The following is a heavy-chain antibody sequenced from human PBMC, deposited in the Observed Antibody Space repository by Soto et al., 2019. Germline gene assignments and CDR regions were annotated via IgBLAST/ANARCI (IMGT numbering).Heavy chain of an antibody. V-gene: IGHV4-59*01. D-gene: IGHD3-10*01. CDR2: IYYIGST. J-gene: IGHJ4*02. CDR3: ASLGWVGTTYYIDF. CDR1: GGSISSYY. Sequence: QVQLQESGPGLVKASETLSLTCTVAGGSISSYYWSWIRQPPGKGLEWIGDIYYIGSTNYKPSLKSRVTISVDTSKKQFALKLSSVSAADTAVYHGASLGWVGTTYYIDFWGQGILVTFTS.